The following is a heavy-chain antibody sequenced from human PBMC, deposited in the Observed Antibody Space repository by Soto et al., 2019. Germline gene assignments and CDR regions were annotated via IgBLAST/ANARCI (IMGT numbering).Heavy chain of an antibody. D-gene: IGHD6-19*01. J-gene: IGHJ4*02. Sequence: QVQLQESGPGLVKPSETLSLTCTVSGGSISSYYWSWIRQPPGKGLEWIGYMHYSGTTNYNPSLKSRVTISVDTSKNQCSLKLSSVTAADTAVYYCASEPSGSGWFEYWGQGTLVSFPS. V-gene: IGHV4-59*13. CDR3: ASEPSGSGWFEY. CDR2: MHYSGTT. CDR1: GGSISSYY.